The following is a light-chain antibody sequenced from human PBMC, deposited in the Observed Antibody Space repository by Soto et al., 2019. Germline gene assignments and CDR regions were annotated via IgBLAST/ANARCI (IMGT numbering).Light chain of an antibody. CDR3: QHYGTSAL. V-gene: IGKV3-20*01. CDR2: AS. J-gene: IGKJ3*01. Sequence: EIVLTQSPGTLFSSPGERATLSCRASQSVSDSYLAWYQQKPGQAPRLLIYASSRATGIPDRFSGSGSGTSFTLTISRLEPEDFAVDYGQHYGTSALFGPGTKVDIK. CDR1: QSVSDSY.